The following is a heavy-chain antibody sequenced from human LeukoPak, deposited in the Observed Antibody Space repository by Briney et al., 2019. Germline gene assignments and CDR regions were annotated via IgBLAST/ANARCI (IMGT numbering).Heavy chain of an antibody. CDR1: GGTFSSYA. V-gene: IGHV1-69*04. J-gene: IGHJ6*02. CDR2: IIPILGIA. CDR3: ATKVWHYYYGMDV. Sequence: SVKVSCKASGGTFSSYAISWVRQAPGQGLEWMGRIIPILGIANYAQKFQGRVTITADKSTSTAYMELSSLRSEDTAVYYCATKVWHYYYGMDVWGQGTTVTVSS. D-gene: IGHD2-8*01.